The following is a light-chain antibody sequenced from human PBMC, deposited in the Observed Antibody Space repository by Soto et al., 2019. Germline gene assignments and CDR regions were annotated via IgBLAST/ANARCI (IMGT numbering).Light chain of an antibody. CDR1: QSVKTF. J-gene: IGKJ5*01. CDR3: QQRSHWPPIT. CDR2: DAS. V-gene: IGKV3-11*01. Sequence: EIVLTQSPATLSLSPGERATLSCRASQSVKTFLLWYQHRPGQAPRVLIYDASHRATGIPARFRGSGSGTDFTLTIRSLEPEDAGIYYCQQRSHWPPITCGQGKRLEIK.